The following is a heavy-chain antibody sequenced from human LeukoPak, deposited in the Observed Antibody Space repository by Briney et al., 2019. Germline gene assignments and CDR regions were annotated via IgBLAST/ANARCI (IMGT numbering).Heavy chain of an antibody. D-gene: IGHD1-26*01. J-gene: IGHJ4*02. V-gene: IGHV3-21*01. Sequence: GGSLRLSCAASGFTFSSYSMNWVRQAPGKGLEWVSFISSSSSYIYYADSMKGRFTISRDNAKNSLYLQMNSLRAEDTAVYYCASPGSYNDYWGQGTLVTVSS. CDR2: ISSSSSYI. CDR1: GFTFSSYS. CDR3: ASPGSYNDY.